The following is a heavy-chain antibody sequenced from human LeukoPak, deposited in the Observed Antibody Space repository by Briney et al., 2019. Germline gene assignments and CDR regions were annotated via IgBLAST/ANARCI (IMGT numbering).Heavy chain of an antibody. V-gene: IGHV1-18*01. J-gene: IGHJ4*02. D-gene: IGHD2-15*01. CDR2: ISPYNGNT. Sequence: ASVKVSCKASGGTFSSYAITWVRQAPGQGLEWMGWISPYNGNTNYAQRLQGRVTMTTETSTRTAYMELSSLRSDDTAIYYCARDLSKVATTYYDYWGQGTLVTVSS. CDR1: GGTFSSYA. CDR3: ARDLSKVATTYYDY.